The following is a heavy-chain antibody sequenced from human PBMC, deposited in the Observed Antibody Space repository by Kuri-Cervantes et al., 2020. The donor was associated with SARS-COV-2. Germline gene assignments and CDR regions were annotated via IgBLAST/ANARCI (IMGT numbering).Heavy chain of an antibody. CDR1: GFNFSRTD. D-gene: IGHD6-19*01. V-gene: IGHV3-30*03. Sequence: LSLTCAASGFNFSRTDMHWVRQAPGKGLEWVAVISHDGKNKKCIASGKGRFTISRDNAKNSLYLQMNSLRAEDTAVYHCYAIAVAGTVDYWGQGTLVTVSS. CDR2: ISHDGKNK. CDR3: YAIAVAGTVDY. J-gene: IGHJ4*02.